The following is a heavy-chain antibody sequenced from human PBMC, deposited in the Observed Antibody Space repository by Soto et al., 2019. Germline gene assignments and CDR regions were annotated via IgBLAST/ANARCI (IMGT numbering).Heavy chain of an antibody. Sequence: SVKVSCKASGYTFSDYYMHWVRQAPGQGLECMGWISPNNGATNYAQKFQDRVTMTRDASITTAYMELSRLRSDDTAVYYCARGGEICSTGSCNSSLGDAFDVWGQGATVTVSS. V-gene: IGHV1-2*02. CDR1: GYTFSDYY. D-gene: IGHD2-15*01. CDR2: ISPNNGAT. CDR3: ARGGEICSTGSCNSSLGDAFDV. J-gene: IGHJ3*01.